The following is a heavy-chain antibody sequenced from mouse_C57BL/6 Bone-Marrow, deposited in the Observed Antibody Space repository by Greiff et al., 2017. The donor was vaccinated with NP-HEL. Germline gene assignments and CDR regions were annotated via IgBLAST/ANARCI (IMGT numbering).Heavy chain of an antibody. CDR2: IYPRSGNT. CDR1: GYTFTSYG. V-gene: IGHV1-81*01. Sequence: VKLMESGAELARPGASVKLSCKASGYTFTSYGISWVKQRTGQGLEWIGEIYPRSGNTYYNEKFKGKATLTADKSSSTAYMELRSLTSEDSAVYFCARRTYGFAYWGQGTLVTVSA. J-gene: IGHJ3*01. D-gene: IGHD5-1*01. CDR3: ARRTYGFAY.